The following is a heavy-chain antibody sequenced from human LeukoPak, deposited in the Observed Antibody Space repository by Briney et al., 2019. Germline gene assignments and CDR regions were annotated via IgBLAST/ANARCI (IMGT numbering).Heavy chain of an antibody. V-gene: IGHV3-23*01. CDR2: IRHTGDST. CDR1: GFTFSTYS. CDR3: AKVLSDSPRSHWYFDL. Sequence: QAGGSLRLSCAASGFTFSTYSMSWVRQAPGKGLEWVSSIRHTGDSTAYAASVKGRFTISRDNSKNTLYLQMNSLRAEDTAFYYCAKVLSDSPRSHWYFDLWGRGTLVSVSA. J-gene: IGHJ2*01.